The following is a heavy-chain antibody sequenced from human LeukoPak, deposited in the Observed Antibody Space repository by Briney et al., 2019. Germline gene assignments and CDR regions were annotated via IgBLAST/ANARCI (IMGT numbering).Heavy chain of an antibody. CDR3: AKSSFYCSSTSCYGPDYYYYYMDV. CDR2: IRYGGSNK. J-gene: IGHJ6*03. D-gene: IGHD2-2*01. Sequence: GGSLRLSCAASGFNFENFGMSWVRQAPGKGLEWVAFIRYGGSNKYYADSVKGRFTISRDNSKNTLYLQMNSLRAEDTAVYYCAKSSFYCSSTSCYGPDYYYYYMDVWGKGTTVTVSS. CDR1: GFNFENFG. V-gene: IGHV3-30*02.